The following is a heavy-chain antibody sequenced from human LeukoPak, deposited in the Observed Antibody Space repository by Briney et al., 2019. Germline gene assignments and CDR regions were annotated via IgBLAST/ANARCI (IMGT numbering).Heavy chain of an antibody. Sequence: PSETLSLTCTVSSDSISNSYWSWIRQPPGIGLGWIGYVHYTGRTNHNPSLKSRVTISVDTSKNQFSLKLNSVTAADTAVYYCARLRPLEQVGGSYYHSMDVWGQGTTVTVSS. V-gene: IGHV4-59*08. D-gene: IGHD6-6*01. CDR2: VHYTGRT. CDR1: SDSISNSY. J-gene: IGHJ6*02. CDR3: ARLRPLEQVGGSYYHSMDV.